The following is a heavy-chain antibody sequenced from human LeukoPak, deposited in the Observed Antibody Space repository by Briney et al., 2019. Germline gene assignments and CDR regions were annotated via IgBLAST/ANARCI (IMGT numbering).Heavy chain of an antibody. CDR2: ISAYNGNT. Sequence: ASVRVSCKASGYTFTSYGISWVRQAPGQGLEWMGWISAYNGNTNYAQKLQGRVTMTTDTSTSTDYLELSSLRSEDTAVYYCARDNSVRDEAWWFNPWGQGTLVTVSS. D-gene: IGHD5-24*01. V-gene: IGHV1-18*01. CDR3: ARDNSVRDEAWWFNP. J-gene: IGHJ5*02. CDR1: GYTFTSYG.